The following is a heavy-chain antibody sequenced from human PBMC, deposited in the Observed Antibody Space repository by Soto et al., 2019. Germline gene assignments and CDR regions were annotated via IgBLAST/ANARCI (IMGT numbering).Heavy chain of an antibody. D-gene: IGHD2-2*01. CDR1: GGSISSSSYY. CDR3: ARRARQPAATGSYYYYGVDV. J-gene: IGHJ6*02. CDR2: IYYSGST. Sequence: SETLSLTCTVSGGSISSSSYYWGWIRQPPGKGLEWIGSIYYSGSTYYNPSLKSRVTISVDTSKNQFSLKLSSVTAADTAVYYCARRARQPAATGSYYYYGVDVWGQGTTVT. V-gene: IGHV4-39*01.